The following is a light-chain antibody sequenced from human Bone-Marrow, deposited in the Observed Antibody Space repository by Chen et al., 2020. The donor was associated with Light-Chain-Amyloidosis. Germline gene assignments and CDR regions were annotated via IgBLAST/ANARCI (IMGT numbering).Light chain of an antibody. V-gene: IGLV6-57*03. CDR1: RGDIATNY. CDR2: ENY. J-gene: IGLJ3*02. CDR3: QSYATNTWI. Sequence: NFILTQYHSVSESPGKTVTISCTRSRGDIATNYVQWYQQRPGSAPTTVIYENYLRPSGFPYRFSGSIDTSSNSASLTIAGLETEDEADYYCQSYATNTWIFGGGTHLTVL.